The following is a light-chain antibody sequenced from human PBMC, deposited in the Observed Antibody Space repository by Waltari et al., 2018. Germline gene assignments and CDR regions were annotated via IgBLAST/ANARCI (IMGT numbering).Light chain of an antibody. CDR3: QQYSSYPYT. J-gene: IGKJ2*01. V-gene: IGKV1-5*03. CDR2: KAS. CDR1: QSITTS. Sequence: IQMTQSPSTLSASLGASATITCRASQSITTSLAWYQQKPGKAPKFLIYKASNLESGVPPRFSGSGSGTEFTLTISSLQPDDSATYYCQQYSSYPYTFGQGTKLEIK.